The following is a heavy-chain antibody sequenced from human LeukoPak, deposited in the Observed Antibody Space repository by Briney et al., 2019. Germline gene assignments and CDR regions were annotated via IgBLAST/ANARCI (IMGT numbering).Heavy chain of an antibody. D-gene: IGHD3-22*01. CDR2: INHNGNVN. CDR1: GFTFSSYW. J-gene: IGHJ4*02. CDR3: TRWDYYESSGYYSLFDY. V-gene: IGHV3-7*03. Sequence: GGSLRLSCAASGFTFSSYWMNWARQAPGKGLEWVASINHNGNVNYYVDSVKGRFTISRDNAKNSLYLQMSNLRAEDTAVYFCTRWDYYESSGYYSLFDYWGQGTLVTVSS.